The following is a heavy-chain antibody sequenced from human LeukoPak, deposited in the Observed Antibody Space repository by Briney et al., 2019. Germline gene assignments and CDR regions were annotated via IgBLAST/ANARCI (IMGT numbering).Heavy chain of an antibody. CDR1: GFTVSSNY. D-gene: IGHD2-2*01. Sequence: GGSLRLSCAASGFTVSSNYMNWVRQAPGKGLEWVSLIYSGGSTYYADSVKGRFTISRDNSKNTLYLQMNSLRGDDTAVYYCARAGRSINPFDYWGQGTLVTVSS. J-gene: IGHJ4*02. CDR3: ARAGRSINPFDY. CDR2: IYSGGST. V-gene: IGHV3-53*01.